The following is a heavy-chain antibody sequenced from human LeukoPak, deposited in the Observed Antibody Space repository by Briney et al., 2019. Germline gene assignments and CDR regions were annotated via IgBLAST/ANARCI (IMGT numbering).Heavy chain of an antibody. CDR1: GFTFSSYA. V-gene: IGHV3-23*01. D-gene: IGHD6-19*01. CDR2: ISGSGGST. J-gene: IGHJ6*04. Sequence: PGGSLRLSCAASGFTFSSYAMSWARQAPGKGLEWVSAISGSGGSTYYADSVKGRFTISRDNSKNTLYLQMNSLRAVDTAVYYCAKVGYSSGWSSGYYYYYGMDVWGKGTTVTVSS. CDR3: AKVGYSSGWSSGYYYYYGMDV.